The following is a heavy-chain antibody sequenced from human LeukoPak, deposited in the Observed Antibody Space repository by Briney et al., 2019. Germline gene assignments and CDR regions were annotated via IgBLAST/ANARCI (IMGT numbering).Heavy chain of an antibody. Sequence: AGSLRLSCAAAGFTFSSYTISWVRQAPREGLWWVSAISGSGGSTYYEDSVRGRFTSSRDNSKNTLHLQMNSLRAEDTDVYYCANYALWFGELLPFDYWGQGTLVTVSS. CDR3: ANYALWFGELLPFDY. V-gene: IGHV3-23*01. J-gene: IGHJ4*02. D-gene: IGHD3-10*01. CDR2: ISGSGGST. CDR1: GFTFSSYT.